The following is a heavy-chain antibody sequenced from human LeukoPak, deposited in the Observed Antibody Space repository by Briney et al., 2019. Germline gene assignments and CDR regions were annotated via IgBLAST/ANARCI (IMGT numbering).Heavy chain of an antibody. J-gene: IGHJ4*02. Sequence: GASVKVSCKASGYTFTSYDINWVRQATGQGLEWMGWINPNSGDTNYAQKFQGRVTMTRDTSISTAYMELSRLRSDDTAVYYCARGDRPYSSGWYNWGQGTLVTVSS. D-gene: IGHD6-19*01. CDR1: GYTFTSYD. CDR3: ARGDRPYSSGWYN. V-gene: IGHV1-2*02. CDR2: INPNSGDT.